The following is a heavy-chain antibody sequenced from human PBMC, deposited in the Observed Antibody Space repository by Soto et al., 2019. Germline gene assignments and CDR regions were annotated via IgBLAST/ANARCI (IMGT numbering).Heavy chain of an antibody. CDR1: GFTFSQYW. CDR2: INSDGSAT. Sequence: EVQLVESGGGLVQPGGSLRLSCAASGFTFSQYWMHWVRQAPGKGLVWVSRINSDGSATTFADSVTGRFTISRDNAKNTLYLQMKSLRAEDTAVYYCARGHLPATTLTTRDTDYYYYYGMDVWGQGTTVTVSS. J-gene: IGHJ6*02. CDR3: ARGHLPATTLTTRDTDYYYYYGMDV. V-gene: IGHV3-74*01. D-gene: IGHD4-4*01.